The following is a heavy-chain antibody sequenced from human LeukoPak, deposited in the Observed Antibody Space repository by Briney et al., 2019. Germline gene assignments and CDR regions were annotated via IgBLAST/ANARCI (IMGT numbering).Heavy chain of an antibody. CDR1: GGSISSGNYY. D-gene: IGHD6-19*01. V-gene: IGHV4-61*02. CDR2: VYTTGNT. Sequence: PSETLSLTCTVSGGSISSGNYYWSWIRQPAGKRLEWIGRVYTTGNTNYNPSLQSRVTMSVDTSKNQFSLKLYSVTAADTAVYYCARGGYSTGWSFFDYWGQGPLVTVSS. J-gene: IGHJ4*02. CDR3: ARGGYSTGWSFFDY.